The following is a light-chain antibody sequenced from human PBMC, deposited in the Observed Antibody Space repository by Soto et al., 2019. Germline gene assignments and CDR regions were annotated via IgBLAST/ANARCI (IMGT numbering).Light chain of an antibody. Sequence: EIVMTQSPATVSVSPGERVTLSCRASQSAISNLAWYQQKPGQTPRLLIYDASTRATAIPARFSGSGSGTEFTRTISSLLSEDFAVYYCHQYYKWPLTFGGGTKVEIK. J-gene: IGKJ4*01. CDR1: QSAISN. V-gene: IGKV3-15*01. CDR2: DAS. CDR3: HQYYKWPLT.